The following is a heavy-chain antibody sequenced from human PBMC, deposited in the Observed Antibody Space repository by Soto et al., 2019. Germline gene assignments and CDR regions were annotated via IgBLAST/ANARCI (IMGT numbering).Heavy chain of an antibody. Sequence: AAVKVSCKASGYTFTNYGFSWVRQAPGQGLEWMGWISGYNGNTKYAEKFQGRVTMTTDTSTSTAHMELRSLRSDDTAVYYCAREGQAPYYYYGMDVWGQGTAVTVSS. CDR3: AREGQAPYYYYGMDV. J-gene: IGHJ6*02. CDR2: ISGYNGNT. V-gene: IGHV1-18*01. CDR1: GYTFTNYG.